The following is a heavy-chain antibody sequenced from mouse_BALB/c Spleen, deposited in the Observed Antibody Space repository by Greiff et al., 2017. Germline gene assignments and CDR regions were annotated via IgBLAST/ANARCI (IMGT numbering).Heavy chain of an antibody. CDR2: ISSGSSTT. CDR1: GFTFSSFG. J-gene: IGHJ4*01. V-gene: IGHV5-17*02. CDR3: ARGYYEGYAMEY. D-gene: IGHD2-4*01. Sequence: EVKLVESGGGLVQPGGSRKLSCAASGFTFSSFGMNWVRQAPEKGLEWVAYISSGSSTTYYADKVKGRFTISRDNPKNTMFLQMTSLRSEDTAMNYCARGYYEGYAMEYWGQGTSVTVTS.